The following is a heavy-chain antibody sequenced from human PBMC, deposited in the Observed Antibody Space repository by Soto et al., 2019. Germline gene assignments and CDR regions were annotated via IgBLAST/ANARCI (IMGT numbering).Heavy chain of an antibody. Sequence: PGGSLRLSCAASGFTFSSYGMHWVRQAPGKGLEWVAVISYDGSNKYYADSVKGRFTISRDNSKNTLYLQMNSLRAEDTAVYYCAKGAGGDLYYYYYGMDVWGQGTTVTVSS. CDR2: ISYDGSNK. CDR3: AKGAGGDLYYYYYGMDV. CDR1: GFTFSSYG. D-gene: IGHD1-26*01. V-gene: IGHV3-30*18. J-gene: IGHJ6*02.